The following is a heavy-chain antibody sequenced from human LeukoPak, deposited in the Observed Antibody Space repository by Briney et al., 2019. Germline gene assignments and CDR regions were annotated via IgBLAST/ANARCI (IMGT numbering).Heavy chain of an antibody. CDR1: GGSISSHY. J-gene: IGHJ6*03. Sequence: PSETLSLTCTVSGGSISSHYWTWVRQPPEKGLEWIGYISYTGNTNYNPSLESRVTISLDTSKNHFSLKLSSVTAADTAVYYCARNLEWLLSHYYYYMDVWGKGTTVTVSS. V-gene: IGHV4-59*11. CDR2: ISYTGNT. D-gene: IGHD3-3*01. CDR3: ARNLEWLLSHYYYYMDV.